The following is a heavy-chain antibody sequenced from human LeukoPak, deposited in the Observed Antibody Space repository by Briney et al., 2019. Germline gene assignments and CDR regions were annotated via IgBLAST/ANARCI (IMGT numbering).Heavy chain of an antibody. CDR1: GYTFTSYG. Sequence: WASVKVSCKASGYTFTSYGISWVRQAPGQGLEWMGWISAYNGNTNYAQKLQGRVTMTTDTSTSTAYMELRSLRSDDTAVYYCARGILGIAADRLPPDAFDIWGQGTMVTVSS. CDR3: ARGILGIAADRLPPDAFDI. D-gene: IGHD6-13*01. V-gene: IGHV1-18*01. J-gene: IGHJ3*02. CDR2: ISAYNGNT.